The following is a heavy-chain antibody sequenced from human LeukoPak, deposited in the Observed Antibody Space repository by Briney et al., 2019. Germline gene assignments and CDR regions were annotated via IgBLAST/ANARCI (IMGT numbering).Heavy chain of an antibody. CDR2: IYYSGST. CDR1: GGSISSSSYY. CDR3: ETHYYGSGSYYNRLYYFDY. J-gene: IGHJ4*02. Sequence: SETLSLTCTVSGGSISSSSYYWGWIRQPPGKGLEWIGSIYYSGSTYYNPSLKSRVTLSVDTSKNQFSLKLSSVTAADTAVYYCETHYYGSGSYYNRLYYFDYWGQGTLVTVSS. D-gene: IGHD3-10*01. V-gene: IGHV4-39*01.